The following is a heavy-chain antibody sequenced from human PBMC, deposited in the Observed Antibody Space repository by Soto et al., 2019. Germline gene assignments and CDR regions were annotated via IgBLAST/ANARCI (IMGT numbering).Heavy chain of an antibody. CDR1: GYTFTSYY. CDR3: ARAPADCSGGSRTPSIYYYNGMDV. CDR2: INPSGGST. Sequence: GASVKVSCKASGYTFTSYYMHWVRQAPGQGLEWMGIINPSGGSTSYAQKFQGRVTMTRDTSTSTVYMELSSLRSEDTAVYYCARAPADCSGGSRTPSIYYYNGMDVWG. V-gene: IGHV1-46*01. J-gene: IGHJ6*02. D-gene: IGHD2-15*01.